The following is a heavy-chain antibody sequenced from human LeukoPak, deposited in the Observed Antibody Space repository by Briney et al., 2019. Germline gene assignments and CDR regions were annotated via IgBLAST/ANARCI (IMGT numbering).Heavy chain of an antibody. D-gene: IGHD2-2*01. J-gene: IGHJ4*02. CDR2: ISSSGSTI. Sequence: GGSLRLSCAASGFTVSSNYMSWVRQAPGKGLEWVSYISSSGSTIYYADSVKGRFTISRDNAKNSLYLQMNSLRAEDTAVYYCAKDPTPRYCSSTSCYYPRQFDYWGQGTLVTVSS. CDR3: AKDPTPRYCSSTSCYYPRQFDY. CDR1: GFTVSSNY. V-gene: IGHV3-11*01.